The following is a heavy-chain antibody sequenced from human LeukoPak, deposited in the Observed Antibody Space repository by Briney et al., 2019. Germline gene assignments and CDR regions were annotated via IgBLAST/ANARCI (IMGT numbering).Heavy chain of an antibody. CDR2: INWNGGST. D-gene: IGHD6-19*01. J-gene: IGHJ4*02. Sequence: GRSLRLSCAASGFTFDDYGMSWVRQAPGKGLEWVSGINWNGGSTGYADSVKGRFTISRDNAKNSLYLQMNSLRAEDTALYHCARAVGKAKYSSVLPYYFDYWGQGTPVTVSS. CDR1: GFTFDDYG. V-gene: IGHV3-20*01. CDR3: ARAVGKAKYSSVLPYYFDY.